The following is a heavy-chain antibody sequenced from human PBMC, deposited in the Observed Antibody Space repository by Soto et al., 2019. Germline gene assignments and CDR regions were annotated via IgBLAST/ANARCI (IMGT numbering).Heavy chain of an antibody. CDR3: ARVSAAGTRWFDP. CDR2: IDYRGRT. J-gene: IGHJ5*02. D-gene: IGHD6-13*01. CDR1: GASINSGGFY. V-gene: IGHV4-31*03. Sequence: QVHLQESGPGLVKSSQTLSLTCTVSGASINSGGFYWSWVRQFPGKGLEWIGYIDYRGRTFYNPSLKCRATISRDTSTNQFSLEVNSVTAADTAVFFCARVSAAGTRWFDPWGQGTLVTVSS.